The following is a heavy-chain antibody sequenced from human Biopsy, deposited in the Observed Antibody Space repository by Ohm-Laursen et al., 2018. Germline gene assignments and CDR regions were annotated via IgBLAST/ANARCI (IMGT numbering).Heavy chain of an antibody. D-gene: IGHD2-8*01. CDR2: INCKTGDT. J-gene: IGHJ4*02. Sequence: SVKVSCKASSYTFIDYNIHWMRQAPGQGLEWLGYINCKTGDTNYAQKFQGTAPMTRDTSMSTAYLALGSLRSADTAIYYCARDPLNGHKDFGYWGQGSLVTVSS. V-gene: IGHV1-2*02. CDR1: SYTFIDYN. CDR3: ARDPLNGHKDFGY.